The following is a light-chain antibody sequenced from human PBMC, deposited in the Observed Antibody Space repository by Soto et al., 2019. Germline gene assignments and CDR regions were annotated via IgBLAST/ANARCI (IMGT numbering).Light chain of an antibody. Sequence: QSVLTQPASVSGSPGQSITISCTGTSSDVGGYNYVSWYQQHPGKAPKLMIDDVSNRPSGVSNRFSGAKSGNTASLTISGLQAEEEADYYCSSYTSSSTLVVFGGGTKLTVL. CDR1: SSDVGGYNY. V-gene: IGLV2-14*01. J-gene: IGLJ2*01. CDR2: DVS. CDR3: SSYTSSSTLVV.